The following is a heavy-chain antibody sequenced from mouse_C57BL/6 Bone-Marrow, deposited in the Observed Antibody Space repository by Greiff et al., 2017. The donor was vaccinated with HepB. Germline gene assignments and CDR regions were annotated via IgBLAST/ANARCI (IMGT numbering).Heavy chain of an antibody. CDR1: GFTFSSYA. CDR2: FSSGGDYI. Sequence: EVMLVESGEGLVKPGGSLKLSCAASGFTFSSYAMSWVRQTPEKRLEWVAYFSSGGDYIYYADTVKGRFTISRDNARNTLYLQMSSLKSEDTAMYYCTSYDYDGFAYWGQGTLVTVSA. J-gene: IGHJ3*01. CDR3: TSYDYDGFAY. D-gene: IGHD2-4*01. V-gene: IGHV5-9-1*02.